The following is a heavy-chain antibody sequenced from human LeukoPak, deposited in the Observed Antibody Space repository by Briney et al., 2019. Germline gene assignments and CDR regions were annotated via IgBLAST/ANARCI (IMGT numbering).Heavy chain of an antibody. CDR3: ASVDY. CDR1: GFTVSSNY. J-gene: IGHJ4*02. Sequence: PGGSLRLSCAASGFTVSSNYMSWVRQAPGKGLEWVAVISYDGSNKYYADSVKGRFTISRDNSKNTLYLQMNSLRAEDTAVYYCASVDYWGQGTLVTVSS. CDR2: ISYDGSNK. V-gene: IGHV3-30*01.